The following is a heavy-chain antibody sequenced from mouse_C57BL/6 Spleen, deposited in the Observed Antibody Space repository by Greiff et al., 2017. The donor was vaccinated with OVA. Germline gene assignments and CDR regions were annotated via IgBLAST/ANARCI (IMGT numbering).Heavy chain of an antibody. CDR3: AIYYYSSSSGEDAMDY. V-gene: IGHV1-4*01. Sequence: VQLQQSGAELARPGASVKMSCKASGYTFTSYTMHWVKQRPGQGLEWIGYINPSSGYTKYNQKFKDKATLTADKSSSTAYMQLSSLTSEDSAVYYCAIYYYSSSSGEDAMDYWGQGTSVTVSS. D-gene: IGHD1-1*01. J-gene: IGHJ4*01. CDR1: GYTFTSYT. CDR2: INPSSGYT.